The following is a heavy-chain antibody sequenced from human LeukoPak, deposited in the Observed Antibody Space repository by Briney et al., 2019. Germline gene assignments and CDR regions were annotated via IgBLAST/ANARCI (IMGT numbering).Heavy chain of an antibody. CDR3: ARFDDYGDYLIDY. V-gene: IGHV1-18*01. J-gene: IGHJ4*02. CDR1: GYTFTSYD. D-gene: IGHD4-17*01. Sequence: GASVKVSCKASGYTFTSYDINWVRQATGQGLEWMGWISAYNGNTNYAQKLQGRVTMTTDTSTSTAYMELRSLRSDDTAVYYCARFDDYGDYLIDYWGQGTLVTVSS. CDR2: ISAYNGNT.